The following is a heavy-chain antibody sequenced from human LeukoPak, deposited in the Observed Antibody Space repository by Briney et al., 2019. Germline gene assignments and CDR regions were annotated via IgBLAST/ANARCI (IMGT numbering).Heavy chain of an antibody. CDR3: ARDYYSDDASYYYYYYMDV. CDR1: GGTFSSYT. V-gene: IGHV1-69*04. Sequence: SVKVSCKASGGTFSSYTISWVRQAPGQGLEWMGRIIPILGIANYAQKFQGRVTITADKSTSTAYMELSSLRSEDTAVYSCARDYYSDDASYYYYYYMDVWGKGTTVTVSS. J-gene: IGHJ6*03. CDR2: IIPILGIA. D-gene: IGHD3-10*01.